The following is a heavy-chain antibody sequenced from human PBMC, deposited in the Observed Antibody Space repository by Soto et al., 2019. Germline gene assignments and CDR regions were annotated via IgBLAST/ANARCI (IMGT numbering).Heavy chain of an antibody. CDR1: GFTFSSYA. CDR2: ISGSGGST. CDR3: AKPFPADSDGVDS. J-gene: IGHJ5*01. Sequence: EVQLLESGGGLVQPGGSLRLSCAASGFTFSSYAMSWVRQAPGKGLEWVSAISGSGGSTYYADSVKGRFTISRDNPKSTVYRQMTSLRAEDRAVYYCAKPFPADSDGVDSWGQEPLSPSPQ. D-gene: IGHD3-3*01. V-gene: IGHV3-23*01.